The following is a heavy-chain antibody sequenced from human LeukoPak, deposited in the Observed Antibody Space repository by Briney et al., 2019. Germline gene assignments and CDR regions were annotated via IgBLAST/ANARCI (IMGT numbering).Heavy chain of an antibody. Sequence: SVKVSCKASGFTLTSPPMQWVRQARGQHLEWIGWIVVGSGNTNYAQKFQERVTITRDMSTTTAHMELSSLRSEDTAVYYCAAGSGWYSPDYWGQGTLVTASS. J-gene: IGHJ4*02. D-gene: IGHD6-19*01. CDR3: AAGSGWYSPDY. V-gene: IGHV1-58*02. CDR2: IVVGSGNT. CDR1: GFTLTSPP.